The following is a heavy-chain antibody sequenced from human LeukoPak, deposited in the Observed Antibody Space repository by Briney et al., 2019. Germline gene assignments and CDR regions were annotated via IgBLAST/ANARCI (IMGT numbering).Heavy chain of an antibody. V-gene: IGHV4-39*01. D-gene: IGHD4-17*01. J-gene: IGHJ4*02. CDR2: IYYSGST. CDR3: ARHEGYYGDTPYFDY. CDR1: GGSISSSSYY. Sequence: PSETLSLTCTVSGGSISSSSYYWGWIRQPPGKGLEWIGSIYYSGSTYYNPSLKSRVTISVDTSKNQFSLKLSSVTAADTAVYYCARHEGYYGDTPYFDYWGQGTLVTVSS.